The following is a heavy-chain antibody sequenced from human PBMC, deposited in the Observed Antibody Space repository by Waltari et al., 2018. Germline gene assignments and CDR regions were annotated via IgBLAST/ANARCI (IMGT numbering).Heavy chain of an antibody. CDR2: IWYDGSNK. J-gene: IGHJ6*02. V-gene: IGHV3-33*01. D-gene: IGHD3-3*01. CDR1: GFTFSSYG. Sequence: QVQLVESGGGVVQPGRSLRLSCAASGFTFSSYGMHWVRQAPGTGLEWVAVIWYDGSNKYYADSVKGRFTISRDNSKNTLYLQMNSLRAEDTAVYYCARDDKSITIFGVVIIDYYYGMDVWGQGTTVTVSS. CDR3: ARDDKSITIFGVVIIDYYYGMDV.